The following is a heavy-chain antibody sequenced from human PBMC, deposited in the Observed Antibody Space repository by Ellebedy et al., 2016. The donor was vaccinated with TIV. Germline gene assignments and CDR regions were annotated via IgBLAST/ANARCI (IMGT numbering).Heavy chain of an antibody. J-gene: IGHJ4*02. CDR2: ISGSGGST. CDR3: AREGDWGYYGSGSYLNY. CDR1: GFTFSSYA. V-gene: IGHV3-23*01. Sequence: GESLKISXAASGFTFSSYAMSWVRQAPGKGLEWVSAISGSGGSTYYADSVKGRFTISRDNSKNTLYLQMNSLRAEDTAVYYCAREGDWGYYGSGSYLNYWGQGTLVTVSS. D-gene: IGHD3-10*01.